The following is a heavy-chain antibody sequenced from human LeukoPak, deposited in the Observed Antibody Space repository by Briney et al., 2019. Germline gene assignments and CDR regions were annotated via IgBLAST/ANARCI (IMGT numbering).Heavy chain of an antibody. CDR2: IYFTGST. Sequence: PSETLSLTCTVSGASITSSYWSWIRQPPGKGLEWIAYIYFTGSTNYSPSLKSRVTLSVDTSKNQFSLKLSSVTAADTAFYYCASGGSGWYGRGSALRGGQVDYWGQGTLVTVSS. CDR1: GASITSSY. J-gene: IGHJ4*02. CDR3: ASGGSGWYGRGSALRGGQVDY. V-gene: IGHV4-59*01. D-gene: IGHD6-19*01.